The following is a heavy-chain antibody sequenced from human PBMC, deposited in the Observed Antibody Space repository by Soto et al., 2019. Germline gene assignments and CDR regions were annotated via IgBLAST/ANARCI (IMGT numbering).Heavy chain of an antibody. V-gene: IGHV3-7*03. CDR1: GFTFSNYW. CDR2: IKQDGSQK. J-gene: IGHJ5*02. CDR3: SRTRGVSRSITWIDP. D-gene: IGHD3-10*01. Sequence: PGGSLRLSCAASGFTFSNYWMTWVRHAPGKGLEWVANIKQDGSQKYYVDSVKGRFTISRDNAKNSLYLQMNSLRAEDTAVYYCSRTRGVSRSITWIDPWGHGTLVTVSS.